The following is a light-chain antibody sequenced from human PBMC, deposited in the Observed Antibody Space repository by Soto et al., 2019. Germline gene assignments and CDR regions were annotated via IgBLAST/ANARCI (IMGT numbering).Light chain of an antibody. V-gene: IGKV1-5*01. CDR3: QHYNSYSEA. CDR2: DAS. Sequence: IQMTQCPSTLSASVGDRFTITFRASQSISSWLAWYQQKPGKAPKLLIYDASSLESGVPSRFSGSGSGTEFTLTISSLQPDDFATYYCQHYNSYSEAFGQGTKVDIK. J-gene: IGKJ1*01. CDR1: QSISSW.